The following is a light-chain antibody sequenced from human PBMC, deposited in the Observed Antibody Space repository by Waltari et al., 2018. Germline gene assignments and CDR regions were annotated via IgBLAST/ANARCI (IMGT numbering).Light chain of an antibody. CDR3: ALWDDSLNGHWV. CDR1: SSNLRNHV. J-gene: IGLJ3*02. Sequence: QSVLTQPPSASGTPGQRVTISCSGTSSNLRNHVVNWYQQVPGTAPKLLIYRNDLRPGGVPDRFSASKSGTAATLAISGLQAEDEAEYYCALWDDSLNGHWVFGGGTKVTVL. V-gene: IGLV1-44*01. CDR2: RND.